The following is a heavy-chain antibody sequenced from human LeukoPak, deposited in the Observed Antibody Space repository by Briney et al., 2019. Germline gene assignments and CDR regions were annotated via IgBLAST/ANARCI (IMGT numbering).Heavy chain of an antibody. CDR1: GFTFSDYY. CDR2: ISSNGGST. CDR3: ARVVGAPAPYFDY. Sequence: GGSLRLSCAASGFTFSDYYMSWIRQAPGKGLEYVSAISSNGGSTYYANSVKGRFTISRDNSKNTLYLQMGSLRAEDMAVYYCARVVGAPAPYFDYWGQGTLVTVSS. V-gene: IGHV3-64*01. J-gene: IGHJ4*02. D-gene: IGHD1-26*01.